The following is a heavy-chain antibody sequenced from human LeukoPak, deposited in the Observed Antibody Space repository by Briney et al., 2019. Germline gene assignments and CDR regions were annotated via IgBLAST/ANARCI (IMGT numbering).Heavy chain of an antibody. J-gene: IGHJ4*02. CDR3: ARDYYDYVWGSYRLDY. V-gene: IGHV3-30*12. Sequence: GRSLRLSCAASGFTFSSYGMHWVRQAPGKGLEWVAVISYDGSNKYYADSVKGRFTISRDNSKNTLYLQMNSLRAEDTAVYYCARDYYDYVWGSYRLDYWGQGTLVTVSS. CDR2: ISYDGSNK. CDR1: GFTFSSYG. D-gene: IGHD3-16*02.